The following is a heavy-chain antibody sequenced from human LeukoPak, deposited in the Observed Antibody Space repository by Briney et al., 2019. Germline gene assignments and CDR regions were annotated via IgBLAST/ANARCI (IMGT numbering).Heavy chain of an antibody. CDR3: ARGVRIAVAGYIDY. Sequence: GGSLTLSCPASGFTFSSYAMHWVRQAPGKGLEWVAAISYDGSNKKHADSVKGQFTISRDNSKNMLYLQMNSLRAEDRTVYYCARGVRIAVAGYIDYWGQGTLVTVSS. CDR1: GFTFSSYA. V-gene: IGHV3-30*04. CDR2: ISYDGSNK. D-gene: IGHD6-19*01. J-gene: IGHJ4*02.